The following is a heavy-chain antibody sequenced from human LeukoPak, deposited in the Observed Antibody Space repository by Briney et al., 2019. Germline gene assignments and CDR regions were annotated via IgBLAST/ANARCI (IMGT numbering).Heavy chain of an antibody. CDR2: ISYDGSNK. J-gene: IGHJ4*02. V-gene: IGHV3-30*04. D-gene: IGHD6-13*01. CDR3: ARESRYYFDY. Sequence: LPGGSLRLSCAASGFTFSSYAMHWVRQAPGKGLEWVAVISYDGSNKYYADSVKGRFTISRDNSKNTLYLQMNSLRAEDTAVYYCARESRYYFDYWGRGTLVTVSS. CDR1: GFTFSSYA.